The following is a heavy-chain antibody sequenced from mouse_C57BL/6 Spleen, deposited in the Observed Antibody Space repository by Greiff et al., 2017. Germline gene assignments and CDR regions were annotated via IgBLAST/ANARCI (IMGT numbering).Heavy chain of an antibody. V-gene: IGHV5-4*01. CDR2: ISDGGSYT. D-gene: IGHD1-1*01. CDR3: ARDLYYGSSYGYFDV. J-gene: IGHJ1*03. CDR1: GFTFSSYA. Sequence: EVMLVESGGGLVKPGGSLKLSCAASGFTFSSYAMSWVRQTPEKRLEWVATISDGGSYTYYPDHVQGRFTISRDNAKNNLYLQMSQLKSEDTAMYYCARDLYYGSSYGYFDVWGTGTTVTVSS.